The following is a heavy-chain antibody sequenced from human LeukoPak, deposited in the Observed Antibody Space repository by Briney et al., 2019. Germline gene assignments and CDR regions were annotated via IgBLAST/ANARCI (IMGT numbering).Heavy chain of an antibody. J-gene: IGHJ6*03. D-gene: IGHD6-19*01. CDR1: GGSVSSNSAA. Sequence: SQTLSLTCAISGGSVSSNSAAWNWIRQSPSRGLEWLGRTYYRSKWYNDYAVSVKSRITINPDTSKNQFSLQLNSVTPEDTAVYYCARGGIAVAGTYYYYYYMDVWGKGTTVTVSS. CDR2: TYYRSKWYN. V-gene: IGHV6-1*01. CDR3: ARGGIAVAGTYYYYYYMDV.